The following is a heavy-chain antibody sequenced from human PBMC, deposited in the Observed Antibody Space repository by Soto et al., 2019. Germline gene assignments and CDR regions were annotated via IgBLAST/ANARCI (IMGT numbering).Heavy chain of an antibody. D-gene: IGHD3-10*01. CDR2: IYYSGST. CDR1: GGSISSGGYY. Sequence: LSLTCTVSGGSISSGGYYGSWIRQHPGKGLEWIGYIYYSGSTYYNPSLKSRVTISVDTSKNQFSLKLSSVTAADTAVYYCARVRPGYYGSGYGMDVWGQGTTVTVSS. CDR3: ARVRPGYYGSGYGMDV. V-gene: IGHV4-31*03. J-gene: IGHJ6*02.